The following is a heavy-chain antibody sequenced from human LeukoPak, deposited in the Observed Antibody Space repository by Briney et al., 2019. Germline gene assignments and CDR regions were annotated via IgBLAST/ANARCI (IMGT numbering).Heavy chain of an antibody. V-gene: IGHV4-39*07. Sequence: SETLSLTCTVSGGSISSSSYYWGWIRQPPGKGLEWIGYIYHSGITYYNPSLKSRVTISVDRSKNQFSLKLSSVTAADTAVYYCARASVTYYYYYYMDVWGKGTTVTVSS. J-gene: IGHJ6*03. CDR1: GGSISSSSYY. CDR3: ARASVTYYYYYYMDV. CDR2: IYHSGIT. D-gene: IGHD4-11*01.